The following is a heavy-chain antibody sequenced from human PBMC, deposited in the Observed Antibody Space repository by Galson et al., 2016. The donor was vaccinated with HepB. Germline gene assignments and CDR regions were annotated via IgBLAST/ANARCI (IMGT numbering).Heavy chain of an antibody. D-gene: IGHD3-3*01. Sequence: SLRLSCAGSGFTFRSYSINWVRQTPGKGLEWVSSIDSKGEYRNYADSVKGRFTISRDHAKNSVYLQMNSLRAEDTALYYCAREDIRFLEWLGYYSDLWGRGTLVTVSS. CDR2: IDSKGEYR. V-gene: IGHV3-21*06. CDR3: AREDIRFLEWLGYYSDL. J-gene: IGHJ2*01. CDR1: GFTFRSYS.